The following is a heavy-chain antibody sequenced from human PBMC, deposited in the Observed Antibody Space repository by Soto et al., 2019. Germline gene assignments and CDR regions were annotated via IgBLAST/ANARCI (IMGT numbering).Heavy chain of an antibody. CDR2: IKQDGSEK. J-gene: IGHJ6*03. CDR3: ARSSTGTHNYYYYYYMDV. D-gene: IGHD1-1*01. V-gene: IGHV3-7*01. Sequence: GGSLRLSCAASGFTFGSYWMSWVRQAPGKGLEWVANIKQDGSEKYYVDSVKGRFTISRDNAKNSLYLQMNSLRAEDTAVYYCARSSTGTHNYYYYYYMDVWGKGTTVTVSS. CDR1: GFTFGSYW.